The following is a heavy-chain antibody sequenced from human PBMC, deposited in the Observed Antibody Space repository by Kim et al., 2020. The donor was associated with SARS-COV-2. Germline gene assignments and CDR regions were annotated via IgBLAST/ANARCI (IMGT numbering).Heavy chain of an antibody. CDR2: ISGDGGST. D-gene: IGHD6-13*01. J-gene: IGHJ6*02. V-gene: IGHV3-43*02. CDR3: AKGLGRWQQLPEGSYYYYGMDV. Sequence: GGSLRLSCAASGFTFDDYAMHWVRQAPGKGLEWVSLISGDGGSTYYADSVKGRFTISRDNSKNSLYLQMNSLRTEDTALYYCAKGLGRWQQLPEGSYYYYGMDVWGQGTTVTVSS. CDR1: GFTFDDYA.